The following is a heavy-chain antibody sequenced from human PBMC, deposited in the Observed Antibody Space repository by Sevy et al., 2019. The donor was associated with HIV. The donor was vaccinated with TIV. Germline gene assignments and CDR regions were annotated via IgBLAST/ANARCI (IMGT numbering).Heavy chain of an antibody. V-gene: IGHV3-15*05. Sequence: GGSLRLSCIVSGFTFNKAWMNWVRQAPGKGLEWVGRVRSQTHGGTTDYAAPVKGRFTISRDDSKNMAYLQMNSLKTEDTAVYYCTTFWDHTDYQSRFDPWGQGTLVTVSS. CDR2: VRSQTHGGTT. CDR3: TTFWDHTDYQSRFDP. D-gene: IGHD4-17*01. J-gene: IGHJ5*02. CDR1: GFTFNKAW.